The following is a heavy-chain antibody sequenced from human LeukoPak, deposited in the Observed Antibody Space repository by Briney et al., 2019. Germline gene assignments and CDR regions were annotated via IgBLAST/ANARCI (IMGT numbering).Heavy chain of an antibody. CDR3: AKVKVVGYSTFDY. D-gene: IGHD3-22*01. CDR2: FTRNDETT. V-gene: IGHV3-23*01. J-gene: IGHJ4*02. Sequence: PGGSLRLSCAASGFTFSNSAMSWVRQAPGKGLEWVSGFTRNDETTSYADSVKGRFTISRDNSRDTLYLQMNSLTAEDTAVYYRAKVKVVGYSTFDYWGQGTLVTVSP. CDR1: GFTFSNSA.